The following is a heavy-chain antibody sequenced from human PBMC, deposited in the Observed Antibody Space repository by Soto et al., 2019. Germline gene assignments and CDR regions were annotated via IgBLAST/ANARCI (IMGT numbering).Heavy chain of an antibody. D-gene: IGHD3-10*01. CDR2: IIPIFGTA. V-gene: IGHV1-69*13. CDR3: ASHYYGSGSHRRDYYYGMDV. J-gene: IGHJ6*02. CDR1: GGTFSSSA. Sequence: SVKVSCKASGGTFSSSAISWVRQAPGQGLEWMGGIIPIFGTANYAQKFQGRVTITADESTSTAYMELSSLRSEDTAVYYCASHYYGSGSHRRDYYYGMDVWGQGTTVTVSS.